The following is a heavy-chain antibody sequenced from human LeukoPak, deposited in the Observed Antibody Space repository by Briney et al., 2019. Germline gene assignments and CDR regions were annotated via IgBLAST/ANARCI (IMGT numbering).Heavy chain of an antibody. J-gene: IGHJ6*02. Sequence: GGSLRLSCAATGFTFSSFSMHWVRQAPGKGLEWVAVTSYDGSNKYYADSVKGRFTISRDNSKNALYLQMNSLRTEDTAVYYCAKGRVGANGYYYYGMDVWGQGTTVTVSS. V-gene: IGHV3-30*18. CDR2: TSYDGSNK. D-gene: IGHD1-26*01. CDR1: GFTFSSFS. CDR3: AKGRVGANGYYYYGMDV.